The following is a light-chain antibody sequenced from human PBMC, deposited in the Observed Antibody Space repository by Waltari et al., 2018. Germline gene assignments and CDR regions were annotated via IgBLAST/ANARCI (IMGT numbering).Light chain of an antibody. CDR1: QSVSSSY. CDR2: GAS. Sequence: EIVLTQFPGTLSLPPGERATLSCTARQSVSSSYLAWYQQKPGQAPRPRIYGASSRATRIPDRFSGSESGTDFTLTISRLEPEDFAVYYCQQYGSSPPYTFGQGTKLEIK. CDR3: QQYGSSPPYT. V-gene: IGKV3-20*01. J-gene: IGKJ2*01.